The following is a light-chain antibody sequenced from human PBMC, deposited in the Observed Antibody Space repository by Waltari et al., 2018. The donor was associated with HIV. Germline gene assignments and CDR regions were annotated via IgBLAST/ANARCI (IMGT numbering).Light chain of an antibody. CDR2: DTT. CDR3: GAWDNRLRSVV. CDR1: SSNIGTNP. J-gene: IGLJ3*02. V-gene: IGLV1-51*01. Sequence: QSVLTQPPSVSTAPGQQATISCSGSSSNIGTNPVSWYQQFPGTVPNLLIDDTTKRPAGMPDRFSGSKSGTSATLDITGLQTGDEADYYCGAWDNRLRSVVFGGGTKLAVL.